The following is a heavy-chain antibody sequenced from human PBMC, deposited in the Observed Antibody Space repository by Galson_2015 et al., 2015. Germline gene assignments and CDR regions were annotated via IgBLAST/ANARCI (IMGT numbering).Heavy chain of an antibody. CDR1: GYTFTSYA. Sequence: SVKVSCKASGYTFTSYAMNWVRQAPGQGLEWMGWINTNTGNPTYAQGFTGRFVFSLDTSVSTAYLQISSLKAEDTAVYYCARSSSSWARWYFELWGRGTLVTVSS. J-gene: IGHJ2*01. CDR2: INTNTGNP. V-gene: IGHV7-4-1*02. D-gene: IGHD6-13*01. CDR3: ARSSSSWARWYFEL.